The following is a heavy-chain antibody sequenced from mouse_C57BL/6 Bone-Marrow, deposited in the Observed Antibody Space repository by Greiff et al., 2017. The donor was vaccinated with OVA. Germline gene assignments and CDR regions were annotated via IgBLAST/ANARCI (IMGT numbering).Heavy chain of an antibody. Sequence: EVQVVESGGGLVKPGGSLKLSCAASGFTFSDYGMHWVRQAPEKGLEWVAYISSGSSTIYYADTVKGRFTISRDNAKNTLFLQMTSLRSEDTAMYYCAIITTVVADYYAMDYWGQGTSVTVSA. CDR2: ISSGSSTI. D-gene: IGHD1-1*01. CDR1: GFTFSDYG. J-gene: IGHJ4*01. CDR3: AIITTVVADYYAMDY. V-gene: IGHV5-17*01.